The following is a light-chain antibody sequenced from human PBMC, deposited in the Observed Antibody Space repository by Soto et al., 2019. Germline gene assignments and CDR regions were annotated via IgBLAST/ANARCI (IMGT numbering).Light chain of an antibody. CDR3: QQRRDWPLT. Sequence: EIVLTQSPATLSLSPGERATLSCRASQSISSYLAWYQQKPGQAPRLLFYDASIMAAGIPARFSGSGSGTEFTLTISSLQPEDLAAYYCQQRRDWPLTFGRGTKLEIK. CDR1: QSISSY. V-gene: IGKV3-11*01. CDR2: DAS. J-gene: IGKJ2*01.